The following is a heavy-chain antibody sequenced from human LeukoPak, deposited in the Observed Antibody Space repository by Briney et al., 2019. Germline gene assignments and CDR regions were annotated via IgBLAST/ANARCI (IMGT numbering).Heavy chain of an antibody. CDR2: VYPGDSDT. CDR3: ARRIGSGSYSFDY. J-gene: IGHJ4*02. CDR1: GYSFTSYW. V-gene: IGHV5-51*01. Sequence: KHWESLKISCKGSGYSFTSYWIGWVRPMPGKGLEWTQIVYPGDSDTRYSPSFQGQVTISADKSIRTAYLQWLSLKASDTAMYYCARRIGSGSYSFDYWGQGTLVTVSS. D-gene: IGHD3-10*01.